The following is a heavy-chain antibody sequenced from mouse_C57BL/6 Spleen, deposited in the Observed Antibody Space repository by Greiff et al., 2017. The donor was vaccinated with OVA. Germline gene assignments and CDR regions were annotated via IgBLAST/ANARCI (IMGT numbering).Heavy chain of an antibody. J-gene: IGHJ2*01. CDR3: VRQGYYYGSSYDYFDY. V-gene: IGHV10-1*01. Sequence: GGGLVQPKGSLKLSCAASGFSFNTYAMNWVRQAPGKGLEWVARIRSKSNNYATYYADSVKDRFTISRDDSESMLYLQMNNLKTEDTAMYYCVRQGYYYGSSYDYFDYWGQGTTLTVSS. CDR2: IRSKSNNYAT. D-gene: IGHD1-1*01. CDR1: GFSFNTYA.